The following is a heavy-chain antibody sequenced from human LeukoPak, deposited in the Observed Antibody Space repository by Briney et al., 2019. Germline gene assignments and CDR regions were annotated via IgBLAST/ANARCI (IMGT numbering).Heavy chain of an antibody. Sequence: PGGSLRLSCAASGFTFSSYGMHWVRQAPGKGLEWVAHIRSDENYKHYADSVKGRFTISRDNSKNTLYLQMNSLRAEDTAVFYCAKGSSLSPYSHCDSWGQGTLVTVSS. CDR3: AKGSSLSPYSHCDS. CDR1: GFTFSSYG. D-gene: IGHD6-13*01. CDR2: IRSDENYK. J-gene: IGHJ4*02. V-gene: IGHV3-30*02.